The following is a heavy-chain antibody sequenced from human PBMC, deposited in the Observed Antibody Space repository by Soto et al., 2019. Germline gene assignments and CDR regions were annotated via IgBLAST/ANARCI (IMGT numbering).Heavy chain of an antibody. V-gene: IGHV1-18*01. J-gene: IGHJ4*02. CDR1: GYTFTTYG. Sequence: QVHLVKSGAEVKKPGASVKVSCKCSGYTFTTYGITWVRQAPGQGLECIGWISAHNGNTNYAQKLQGRVTVTRDTSTSTAYMELRSLRSYDTAVYYCARGRYGDYWGQGAMVTVSS. CDR2: ISAHNGNT. CDR3: ARGRYGDY. D-gene: IGHD1-1*01.